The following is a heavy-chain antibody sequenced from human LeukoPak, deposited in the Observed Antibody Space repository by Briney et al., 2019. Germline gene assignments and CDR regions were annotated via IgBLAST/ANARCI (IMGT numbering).Heavy chain of an antibody. CDR1: GFTFSSYS. CDR2: ISSSSSYI. D-gene: IGHD1-26*01. V-gene: IGHV3-21*01. Sequence: PGGSLRLSCAASGFTFSSYSMNWVPQAPGKGLEWVSSISSSSSYIYYADSVKGRFTISRDNAKNSLYLQMNSLRAEDTAVYYCARDLSGSPRHFDYWGQGTLVTVSS. CDR3: ARDLSGSPRHFDY. J-gene: IGHJ4*02.